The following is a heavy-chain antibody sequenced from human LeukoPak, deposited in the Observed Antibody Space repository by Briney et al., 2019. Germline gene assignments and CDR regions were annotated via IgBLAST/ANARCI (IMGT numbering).Heavy chain of an antibody. CDR2: ISGSGSST. D-gene: IGHD1-1*01. Sequence: PGGSLRLSCAASGFTFSSYAMSWVRQAPGKGLEWVSAISGSGSSTYYADSVKGRFTISRDNSKNTLYLQMNSLGADDTAVYYCAKGNWRYFDYWGQGTLVTVSS. J-gene: IGHJ4*02. V-gene: IGHV3-23*01. CDR3: AKGNWRYFDY. CDR1: GFTFSSYA.